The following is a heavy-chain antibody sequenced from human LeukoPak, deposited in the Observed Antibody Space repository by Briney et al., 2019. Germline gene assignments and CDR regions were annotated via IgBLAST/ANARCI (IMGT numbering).Heavy chain of an antibody. CDR1: GYTFTGYY. D-gene: IGHD3-3*01. J-gene: IGHJ4*02. CDR3: ARDLMDLEWFAWDFDY. Sequence: ASVKVPCKASGYTFTGYYMHWVRQAPGQGLEWMGWINPNSGGTNYAQKFQGRVTMTRDTSISTAYMELSRLRSDDTAVYYCARDLMDLEWFAWDFDYWGQGTLVTVSS. V-gene: IGHV1-2*02. CDR2: INPNSGGT.